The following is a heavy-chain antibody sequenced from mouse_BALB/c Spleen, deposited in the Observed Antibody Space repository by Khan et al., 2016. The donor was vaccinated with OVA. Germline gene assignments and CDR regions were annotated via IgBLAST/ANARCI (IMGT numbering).Heavy chain of an antibody. CDR3: AMGRTY. CDR2: ITYSGST. CDR1: GYSITSDYA. Sequence: QLEESGPGLVKPSQSLSLTCTVTGYSITSDYAWNWIRQFPGNKLEWMGHITYSGSTSYNPSLKSRISITRDTSKNQFFLQLNFVTTEDTATYFCAMGRTYWGQGTLVTVSA. J-gene: IGHJ3*01. V-gene: IGHV3-2*02. D-gene: IGHD4-1*01.